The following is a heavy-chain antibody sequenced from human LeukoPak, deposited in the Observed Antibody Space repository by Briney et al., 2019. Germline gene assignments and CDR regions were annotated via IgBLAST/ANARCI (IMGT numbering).Heavy chain of an antibody. CDR3: AKDRPGYGSGGH. V-gene: IGHV4-34*01. Sequence: SETLSLTCAVYGGSFSGYYWSWIRQPPGKGLEWIGEINHSGSTNYNPSLKSRVTISVDTSKNQFSLKLSSVTAADTAVYYCAKDRPGYGSGGHWGQGTLVTVSS. J-gene: IGHJ4*02. D-gene: IGHD3-10*01. CDR2: INHSGST. CDR1: GGSFSGYY.